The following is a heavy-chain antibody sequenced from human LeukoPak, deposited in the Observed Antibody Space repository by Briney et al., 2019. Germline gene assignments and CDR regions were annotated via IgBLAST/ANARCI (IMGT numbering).Heavy chain of an antibody. Sequence: SETLSLTCTVSGGSISSSSYYWGWIRQPPGKGLEWIGSIYYSGGTYYNPSLKSRITISVDKSQNQFSLKVNSLTAADTAVYYCATNGYYCMDVWGKGTTVTVSS. CDR1: GGSISSSSYY. J-gene: IGHJ6*03. D-gene: IGHD2-8*01. CDR2: IYYSGGT. V-gene: IGHV4-39*07. CDR3: ATNGYYCMDV.